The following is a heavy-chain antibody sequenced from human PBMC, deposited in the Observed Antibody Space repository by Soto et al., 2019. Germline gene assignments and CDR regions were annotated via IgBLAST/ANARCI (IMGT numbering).Heavy chain of an antibody. CDR2: IYHSGST. D-gene: IGHD5-12*01. CDR1: GCSISSGGYS. V-gene: IGHV4-30-2*01. Sequence: SETLSLTCAVSGCSISSGGYSWSWIRQPPGKGLEWIGYIYHSGSTYYNPSLKSRVTISVDRSKNQFSLKLSSVTAADTAVYYCASYIVATIRGGWFDPWGQGTLVTVSS. CDR3: ASYIVATIRGGWFDP. J-gene: IGHJ5*02.